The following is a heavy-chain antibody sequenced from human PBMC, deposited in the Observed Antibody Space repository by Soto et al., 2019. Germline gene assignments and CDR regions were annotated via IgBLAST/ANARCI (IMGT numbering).Heavy chain of an antibody. CDR2: IYSGGST. V-gene: IGHV3-66*01. D-gene: IGHD3-22*01. CDR3: AREDDSSGYYGY. J-gene: IGHJ4*02. Sequence: EVPLVESGGGLVQPGGSLRLSCAASGFTVSSNYMSWVRQAPGKGLEWVSVIYSGGSTYYADSVKGRFTISRDNSKNTLYLQMNSLRAEDTAVYYCAREDDSSGYYGYWGQGTLVTVSS. CDR1: GFTVSSNY.